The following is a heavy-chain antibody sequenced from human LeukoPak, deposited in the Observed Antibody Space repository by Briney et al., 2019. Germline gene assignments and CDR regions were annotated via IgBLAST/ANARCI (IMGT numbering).Heavy chain of an antibody. CDR2: IISSSNYI. CDR1: GFTLSSYS. Sequence: GGSLRLSCAASGFTLSSYSMNWVRQAPGKGLEWVSSIISSSNYIYYADSVKDRFTISRDNAKNLLYLQMNSLRAGDTAVYYCASLYDTYFDYWGQGTLVTVSS. CDR3: ASLYDTYFDY. D-gene: IGHD3-16*01. J-gene: IGHJ4*02. V-gene: IGHV3-21*01.